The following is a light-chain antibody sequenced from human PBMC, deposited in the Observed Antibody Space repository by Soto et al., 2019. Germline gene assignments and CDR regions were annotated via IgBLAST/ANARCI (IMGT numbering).Light chain of an antibody. V-gene: IGKV1-5*03. J-gene: IGKJ2*01. Sequence: DIQMTQSPSTLSTSVGDRVTITCRASQSIVSWLAWYQQKPGTAPKLLMYKASDLQSGVPSRFSGSGSGTEFTLTNNNLQPDAFATYYCHQYNSYPFTFGQGTKVESK. CDR3: HQYNSYPFT. CDR2: KAS. CDR1: QSIVSW.